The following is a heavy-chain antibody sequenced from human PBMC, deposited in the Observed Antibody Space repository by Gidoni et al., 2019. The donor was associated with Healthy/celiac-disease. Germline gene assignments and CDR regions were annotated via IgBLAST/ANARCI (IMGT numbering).Heavy chain of an antibody. V-gene: IGHV1-46*03. CDR1: GYTFTSYY. J-gene: IGHJ3*02. CDR3: ARLRGSYTPFDAFDI. CDR2: INPSGGST. Sequence: QVQLVQSGAEVKKPGASVKVSCKASGYTFTSYYMHWVRQAPGQGLEWMGIINPSGGSTSYAQKFQGRVTMTRDTSTSTVYMELSSLRSEDTAVYYCARLRGSYTPFDAFDIWGQGTMVTVSS. D-gene: IGHD1-26*01.